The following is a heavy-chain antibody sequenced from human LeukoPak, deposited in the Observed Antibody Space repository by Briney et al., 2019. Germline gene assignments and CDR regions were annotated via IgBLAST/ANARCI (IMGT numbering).Heavy chain of an antibody. CDR3: ARSYRVWFGELFGHKHATGEPDY. D-gene: IGHD3-10*01. Sequence: GGSLRLSCAASGFTFDDYAIYWVRQSSINGNNGRIDYADSVKGRFTISRDNAKNSLYLQMNSLRAEDTAVYYCARSYRVWFGELFGHKHATGEPDYWGQGTLVTVSS. CDR1: GFTFDDYA. J-gene: IGHJ4*02. V-gene: IGHV3-9*01. CDR2: INGNNGRI.